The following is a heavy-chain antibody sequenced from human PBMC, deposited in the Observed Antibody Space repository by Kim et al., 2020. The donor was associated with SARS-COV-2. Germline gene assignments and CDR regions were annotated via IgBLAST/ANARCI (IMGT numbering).Heavy chain of an antibody. CDR2: SV. CDR3: ARSLLTGYLDS. D-gene: IGHD3-9*01. Sequence: SVNSSPSLESPVTISIDTSKNQFSLKLNSVPAADTAVYYCARSLLTGYLDSWGQGTPVTVSS. V-gene: IGHV4-59*01. J-gene: IGHJ5*01.